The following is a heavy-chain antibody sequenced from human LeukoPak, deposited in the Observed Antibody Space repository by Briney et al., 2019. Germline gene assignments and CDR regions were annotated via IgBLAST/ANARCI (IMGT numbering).Heavy chain of an antibody. CDR1: GGTFSSYA. CDR3: ARGSHDYGDYRG. J-gene: IGHJ4*02. V-gene: IGHV1-69*13. Sequence: ASVKVSCKASGGTFSSYAISWVRQAPGQGLEWMGGIIPIFGTANYAQKFRGRVTITADESTSTAYMELSSLRSEDTAVYYCARGSHDYGDYRGWGQGTLVTVSS. CDR2: IIPIFGTA. D-gene: IGHD4-17*01.